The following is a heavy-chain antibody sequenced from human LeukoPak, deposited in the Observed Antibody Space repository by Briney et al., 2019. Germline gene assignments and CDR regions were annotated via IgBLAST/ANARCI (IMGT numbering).Heavy chain of an antibody. CDR3: AKDREWELGYYFDY. J-gene: IGHJ4*02. Sequence: PSETLSLTCTVSGGSISSRGFFWGWIRQPPGKGLEWIGSIYYSGSTYYNPSLKSRVTMSVDTSKNQFSLKLSSVTAADTAVYYCAKDREWELGYYFDYWGQGTLVTVSS. CDR1: GGSISSRGFF. D-gene: IGHD1-26*01. V-gene: IGHV4-39*02. CDR2: IYYSGST.